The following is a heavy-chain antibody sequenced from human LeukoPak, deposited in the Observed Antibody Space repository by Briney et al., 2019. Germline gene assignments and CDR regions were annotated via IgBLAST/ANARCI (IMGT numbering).Heavy chain of an antibody. D-gene: IGHD3-10*01. CDR3: ARSSYYYGSGSYYNL. V-gene: IGHV4-61*05. Sequence: SETLSLTCTVSGGSISSSSYYWGWIRQPPGKGLEWIGYIYYSGSTNYNPSLKSRVTISVDTSKNQFSLKLSSVTAADTAVYYCARSSYYYGSGSYYNLWGQGTMVTVSS. CDR2: IYYSGST. J-gene: IGHJ3*01. CDR1: GGSISSSSYY.